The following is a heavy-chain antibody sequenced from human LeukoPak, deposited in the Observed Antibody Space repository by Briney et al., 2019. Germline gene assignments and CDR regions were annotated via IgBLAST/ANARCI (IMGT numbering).Heavy chain of an antibody. V-gene: IGHV4-61*02. J-gene: IGHJ6*04. CDR3: ARDLSADV. Sequence: SETLSLTCTVSGGSISSGSYYWSWIRQPAGKGLEWIGRIYTSGSTNYNPSLKSRVTISVDTSKNQFSLKLSSVTAADTAVYYCARDLSADVWGKGTTVTVSS. CDR2: IYTSGST. D-gene: IGHD3-3*02. CDR1: GGSISSGSYY.